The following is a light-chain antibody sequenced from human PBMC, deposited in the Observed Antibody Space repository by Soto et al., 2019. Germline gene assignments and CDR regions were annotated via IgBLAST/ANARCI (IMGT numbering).Light chain of an antibody. CDR1: QSVSSYY. CDR3: QQYGSSPWT. Sequence: EIVLTQSPGTLSLSPGERATLSCRASQSVSSYYLAWYQQKPGQAPRLLIYSASSRATGIPDRFSGSGSGTDFTLTIRRLEPEDFAVYYCQQYGSSPWTFGQGTKVEIK. CDR2: SAS. V-gene: IGKV3-20*01. J-gene: IGKJ1*01.